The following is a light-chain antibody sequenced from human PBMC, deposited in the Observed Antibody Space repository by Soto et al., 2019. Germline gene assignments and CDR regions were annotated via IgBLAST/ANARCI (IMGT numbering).Light chain of an antibody. CDR3: CSYAGSYASAV. CDR2: RNN. V-gene: IGLV1-47*01. CDR1: SSNIGSNY. Sequence: QSVLTQPPSASGTPGQRVNISCSGSSSNIGSNYVYWYRQFPGTAPKLLIQRNNQRPSGVPDRFSGSKAGNTASLTISGLQAEDEAHYYCCSYAGSYASAVFGGGTKLTVL. J-gene: IGLJ2*01.